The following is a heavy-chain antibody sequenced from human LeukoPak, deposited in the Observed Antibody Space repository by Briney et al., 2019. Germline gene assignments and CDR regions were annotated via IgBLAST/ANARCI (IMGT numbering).Heavy chain of an antibody. CDR3: AREVYYDSSGALDY. J-gene: IGHJ4*02. CDR1: GYTFTGYY. Sequence: ASVKVSCKASGYTFTGYYMHWVRQAPGQGLEWMGWINPNSGGTNYAQKFQGRVTMTRDTSISTAYMELSRLRSDDTAVYYCAREVYYDSSGALDYWGQGTLVTVSS. D-gene: IGHD3-22*01. V-gene: IGHV1-2*02. CDR2: INPNSGGT.